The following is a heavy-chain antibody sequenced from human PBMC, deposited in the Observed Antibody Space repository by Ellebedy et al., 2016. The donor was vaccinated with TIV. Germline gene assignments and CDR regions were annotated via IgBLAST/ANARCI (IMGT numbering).Heavy chain of an antibody. CDR2: IYHSGST. CDR1: GGSISSGGYS. CDR3: ARGPVDVGRQKGAFDY. V-gene: IGHV4-30-2*01. Sequence: SETLSLXXAVSGGSISSGGYSWSWIRQPPGKGLEWIGYIYHSGSTYYNPSLKSRVTISVDRSKNQFSLKLSSVTAADTAVYYCARGPVDVGRQKGAFDYWGQGTLVTVSS. D-gene: IGHD1-26*01. J-gene: IGHJ4*02.